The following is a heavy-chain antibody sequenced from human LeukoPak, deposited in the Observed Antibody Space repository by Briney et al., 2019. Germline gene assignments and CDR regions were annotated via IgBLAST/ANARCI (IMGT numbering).Heavy chain of an antibody. V-gene: IGHV5-51*01. CDR2: IYPGDSNT. CDR1: GYSFTNYW. D-gene: IGHD2-15*01. J-gene: IGHJ3*02. Sequence: GESLKISCKGSGYSFTNYWIVWVRQMPGRGLEYMGFIYPGDSNTRYSPSFQGQVTISADKSISTAYLQWSSLKASDTAMYYCATLGTYYTGGSYYVVGGFDIWGQGTMVTVSS. CDR3: ATLGTYYTGGSYYVVGGFDI.